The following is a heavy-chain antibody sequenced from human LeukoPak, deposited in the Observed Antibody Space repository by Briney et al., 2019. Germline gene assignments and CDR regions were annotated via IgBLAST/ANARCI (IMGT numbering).Heavy chain of an antibody. D-gene: IGHD5-12*01. CDR2: INPNSGGT. V-gene: IGHV1-2*02. CDR1: GYTFTSYY. J-gene: IGHJ4*02. CDR3: AAEPTYSGYNN. Sequence: ASVKVSCKASGYTFTSYYMHWVRQAPGQGLEWMGWINPNSGGTNYAQKLQGRVTMTTDTSTSTAYMELRSLRSDDTAVYYCAAEPTYSGYNNWGQGTLVTVSS.